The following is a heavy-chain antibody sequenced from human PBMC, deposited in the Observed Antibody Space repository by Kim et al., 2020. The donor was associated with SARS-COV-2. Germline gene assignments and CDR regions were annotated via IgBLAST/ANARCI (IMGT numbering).Heavy chain of an antibody. D-gene: IGHD6-13*01. CDR1: GGSFSGYY. CDR3: SRGLIPAACTGAGWFDP. Sequence: SAPLSLTCAVYGGSFSGYYWSWIRQPPGTGLEWIWEINHSGSTNYNPSLKSRVTISVDTSKHQFSLKLSSLTAADTAVYYCSRGLIPAACTGAGWFDPWG. V-gene: IGHV4-34*01. CDR2: INHSGST. J-gene: IGHJ5*02.